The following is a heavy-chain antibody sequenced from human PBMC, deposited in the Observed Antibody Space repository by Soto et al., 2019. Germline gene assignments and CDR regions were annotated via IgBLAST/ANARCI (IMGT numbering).Heavy chain of an antibody. CDR1: GGSISSGGYS. J-gene: IGHJ5*02. CDR2: ISHSGST. Sequence: QLQLQESGSGLVRPSQTLSLTCAVSGGSISSGGYSWNWIRQPPGKGLEWIGYISHSGSTLYNPSLTSRVTISVDKSKNQFSLKLTSVTAADTAVYYCARDQLEGNWFDPWGQGTLVTVSS. CDR3: ARDQLEGNWFDP. V-gene: IGHV4-30-2*01. D-gene: IGHD1-1*01.